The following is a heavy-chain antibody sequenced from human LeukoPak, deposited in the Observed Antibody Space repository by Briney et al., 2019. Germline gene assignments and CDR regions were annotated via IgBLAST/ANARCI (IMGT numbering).Heavy chain of an antibody. Sequence: ASVKVSCKASGYTFTSYGISWVRQAPGQGLEWMGWISAYNGNTSYAQKLQGRVTMTTDTSTSTAYMELRSLRSDDTAVYYCARHGTGYSPWWFDPWGQGTLVTVSS. CDR1: GYTFTSYG. D-gene: IGHD3/OR15-3a*01. V-gene: IGHV1-18*01. CDR2: ISAYNGNT. J-gene: IGHJ5*02. CDR3: ARHGTGYSPWWFDP.